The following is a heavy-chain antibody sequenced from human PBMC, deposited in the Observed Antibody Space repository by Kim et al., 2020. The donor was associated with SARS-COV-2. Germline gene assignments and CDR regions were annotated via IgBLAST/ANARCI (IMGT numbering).Heavy chain of an antibody. CDR3: ASRPGMTVAGLDF. V-gene: IGHV1-3*04. D-gene: IGHD6-19*01. CDR2: INTDNGNT. CDR1: GYTFTCCA. J-gene: IGHJ4*02. Sequence: ASVTVSCKTSGYTFTCCAIHWVRQAPGQRLEWMGWINTDNGNTKYSQKFEGRVTITRDTSATTAYMELTSLMSEDTAVYYCASRPGMTVAGLDFWGQGTLVTVSS.